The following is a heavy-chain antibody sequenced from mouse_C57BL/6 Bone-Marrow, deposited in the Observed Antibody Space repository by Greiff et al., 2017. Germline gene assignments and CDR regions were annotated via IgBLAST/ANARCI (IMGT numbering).Heavy chain of an antibody. CDR2: LNPSNGGT. J-gene: IGHJ1*03. D-gene: IGHD6-2*01. V-gene: IGHV1-53*01. CDR3: ASSSGSPYWYFDV. CDR1: GYTFTSYW. Sequence: QVQLQQPGTELVKPGASLKLSCKASGYTFTSYWMHWVKQRPGQGLEWIGNLNPSNGGTNSNEKFKSKATLTVDKSSSTAYMQLSSLTSEDSAVYYCASSSGSPYWYFDVWGTGTTVNVSS.